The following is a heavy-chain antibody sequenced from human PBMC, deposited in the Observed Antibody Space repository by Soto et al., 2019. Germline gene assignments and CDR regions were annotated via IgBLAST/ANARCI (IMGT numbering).Heavy chain of an antibody. D-gene: IGHD3-10*01. CDR2: IWYDGNRK. CDR1: GFTFSDHG. V-gene: IGHV3-33*03. CDR3: AGGRSYYYGSLGY. Sequence: QVQLVESGGGVVQPGRSLRLSCAASGFTFSDHGMHWVRQAPGKGLEWVAVIWYDGNRKYYADSVKGRFTISRDNSKNTLYLHMNSLRVEDTAVYYCAGGRSYYYGSLGYWGQGSLVTVSS. J-gene: IGHJ4*02.